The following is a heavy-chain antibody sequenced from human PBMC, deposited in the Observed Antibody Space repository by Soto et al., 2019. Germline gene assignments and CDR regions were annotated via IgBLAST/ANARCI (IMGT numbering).Heavy chain of an antibody. V-gene: IGHV1-18*04. CDR2: TSTYNGNT. Sequence: QVQLVQSGAEVKKPGASLKVSCQASGYSFSDYGIAWVRQAPGQGLAWVGWTSTYNGNTNYAQKFQGRVTMTTDTSANTAYRERGSLRSDDTAMYYCARYGYSSGWYLGTGMDVWGQGTPVTVSS. CDR1: GYSFSDYG. CDR3: ARYGYSSGWYLGTGMDV. D-gene: IGHD6-19*01. J-gene: IGHJ6*02.